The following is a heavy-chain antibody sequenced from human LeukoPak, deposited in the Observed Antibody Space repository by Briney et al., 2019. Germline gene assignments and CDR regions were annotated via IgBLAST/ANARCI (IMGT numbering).Heavy chain of an antibody. CDR3: AKIYCTSTDCYYDY. D-gene: IGHD2-2*01. CDR2: IKQDGSAK. CDR1: GFTFSSYW. V-gene: IGHV3-7*01. J-gene: IGHJ4*03. Sequence: GGSLRPSCAASGFTFSSYWMSWVRRAPGKGLEWVANIKQDGSAKYYMDSVKGRFTISRDSAKNSLYLQMNSLRAEDTAVYYCAKIYCTSTDCYYDYWGQGTLVTVSS.